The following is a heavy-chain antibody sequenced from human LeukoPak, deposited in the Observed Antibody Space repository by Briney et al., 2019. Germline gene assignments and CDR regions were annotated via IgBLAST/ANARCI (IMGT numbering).Heavy chain of an antibody. V-gene: IGHV4-61*01. CDR3: ARERWLGHSLDY. J-gene: IGHJ4*02. CDR1: GGSVGSGNY. Sequence: SETLSLTCTVSGGSVGSGNYWSWIRQPPGKGLEWIGYIYYSGSTNYNPSLKSRVTISVDTSKNQFSLKLSSVTAADTAMYYCARERWLGHSLDYWGQGTLVTVSS. CDR2: IYYSGST. D-gene: IGHD6-19*01.